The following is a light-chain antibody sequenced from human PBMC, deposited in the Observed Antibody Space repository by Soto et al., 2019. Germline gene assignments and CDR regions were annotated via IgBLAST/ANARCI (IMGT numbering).Light chain of an antibody. CDR2: EVN. J-gene: IGLJ1*01. Sequence: QSALTQPPSASGSPGQSVAISCTGTSSDVGGYNYVSWYQQHPGKAPKLMIHEVNKRPSGVPDRFSGSKSGNTASLTVSGLQPEDEADYYCSSYAGSSNVFGTGTKLTVL. V-gene: IGLV2-8*01. CDR1: SSDVGGYNY. CDR3: SSYAGSSNV.